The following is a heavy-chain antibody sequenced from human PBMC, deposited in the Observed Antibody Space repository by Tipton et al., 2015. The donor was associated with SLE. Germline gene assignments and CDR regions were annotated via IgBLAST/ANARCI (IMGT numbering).Heavy chain of an antibody. CDR2: VYHSGST. J-gene: IGHJ3*02. V-gene: IGHV4-4*02. CDR1: GVSISVSHW. CDR3: ARRNYDVLTVYYDAFDI. D-gene: IGHD3-9*01. Sequence: TLSLTCAVSGVSISVSHWWSWVRQSPGKGLEWIGEVYHSGSTNYNPSLKSRVTISVDKSKNHFSMHLTSVTATDTAVYYCARRNYDVLTVYYDAFDIWGQGTRVPVSS.